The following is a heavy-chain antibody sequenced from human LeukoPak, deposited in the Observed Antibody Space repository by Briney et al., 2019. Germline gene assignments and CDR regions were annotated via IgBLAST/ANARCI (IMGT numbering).Heavy chain of an antibody. CDR1: GFTFTSYA. V-gene: IGHV3-30*18. CDR2: ISYDGSNK. Sequence: GRSLRLSCAASGFTFTSYAVHWVRQAPGKGLEWVAVISYDGSNKYYADSVKGRFTISRDNSKNTLYLQMNSLRAEDTAVYYCAKEFQGIAVAGDFDYWGQGTLVTASS. CDR3: AKEFQGIAVAGDFDY. J-gene: IGHJ4*02. D-gene: IGHD6-19*01.